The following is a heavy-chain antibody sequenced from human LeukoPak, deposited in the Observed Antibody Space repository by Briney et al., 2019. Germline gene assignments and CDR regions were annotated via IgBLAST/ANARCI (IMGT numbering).Heavy chain of an antibody. CDR2: ISAYNGNT. D-gene: IGHD3-10*01. J-gene: IGHJ4*02. V-gene: IGHV1-18*04. CDR3: ARAYRSTMVRGVKSYFDY. CDR1: GYTFTSYG. Sequence: GASVKVSCKASGYTFTSYGISWVRQAPGQGLEWMGWISAYNGNTNYARKLQGRVTMTTDTSTSTAYMELRSLRSDDTAVYYCARAYRSTMVRGVKSYFDYWGQGTLVTVSS.